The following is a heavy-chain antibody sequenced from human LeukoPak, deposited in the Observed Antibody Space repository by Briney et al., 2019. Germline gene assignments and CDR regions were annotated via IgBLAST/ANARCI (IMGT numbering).Heavy chain of an antibody. D-gene: IGHD1-14*01. CDR2: IYYSGTT. J-gene: IGHJ3*02. V-gene: IGHV4-39*01. CDR1: GGSFSSSDYY. CDR3: ARHEWGITNAFDI. Sequence: PSETLSLTCTVSGGSFSSSDYYWGWIRQPPGKGLEWIGSIYYSGTTYYNPSLKSRVTISVDTSKDQFSLKLRSVTAADTAVYYCARHEWGITNAFDIWGQGTMVTVSS.